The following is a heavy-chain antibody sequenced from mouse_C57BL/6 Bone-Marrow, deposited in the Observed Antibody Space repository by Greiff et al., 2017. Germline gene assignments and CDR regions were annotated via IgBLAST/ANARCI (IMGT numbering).Heavy chain of an antibody. CDR2: IYPGSGST. CDR1: GYTFTSYW. J-gene: IGHJ1*03. Sequence: QVQLQQPGAELVKPGASVKMSCKASGYTFTSYWITWVKQRPGQGLEWIGDIYPGSGSTNYNGRFKSKATLTVDTSSSTAYMQLSSLTSEDSAVYCCARPYYSNYWYFDVWGTGTTVTVSS. D-gene: IGHD2-5*01. V-gene: IGHV1-55*01. CDR3: ARPYYSNYWYFDV.